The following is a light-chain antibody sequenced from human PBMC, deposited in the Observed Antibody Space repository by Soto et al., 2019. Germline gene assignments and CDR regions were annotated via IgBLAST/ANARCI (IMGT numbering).Light chain of an antibody. Sequence: QPVLTQSPSASASLGASVKLTCTLSSGHSTYSIAWHQQQPEKGPRYLMKLNGDGSHNKGDGIPDRFSGSSSGAERHLTISSLQSEDEADYYCQTWNTGTDVLGTGTKGTVL. CDR2: LNGDGSH. CDR3: QTWNTGTDV. CDR1: SGHSTYS. V-gene: IGLV4-69*01. J-gene: IGLJ1*01.